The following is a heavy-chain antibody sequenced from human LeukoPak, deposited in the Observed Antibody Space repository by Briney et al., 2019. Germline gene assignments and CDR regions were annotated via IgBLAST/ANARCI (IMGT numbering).Heavy chain of an antibody. V-gene: IGHV4-31*03. J-gene: IGHJ4*02. CDR2: IYYSGTT. D-gene: IGHD7-27*01. Sequence: PSETLSLTCTVSGGSITSGGYYWSWIRQLPGKGLEWIGYIYYSGTTSYNPSLKSRLTISLDTSENQFSLKLSSVTAADTAMYYCARGSTGDKSNNWGQGTLVTVSS. CDR3: ARGSTGDKSNN. CDR1: GGSITSGGYY.